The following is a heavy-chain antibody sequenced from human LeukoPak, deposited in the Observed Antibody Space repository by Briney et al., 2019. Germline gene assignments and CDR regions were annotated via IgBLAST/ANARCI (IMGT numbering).Heavy chain of an antibody. Sequence: GGSLRLSCAASGFTFDDYAMHWVRQAPGKGLEWVSGIRWNSGSICYADSVKGRFTISRDNAKNSLYLQMNSLRAEDTAVYYCAPILGVRYFDWLLNRGFDYWGQGTLVTVSS. V-gene: IGHV3-9*01. CDR1: GFTFDDYA. CDR2: IRWNSGSI. CDR3: APILGVRYFDWLLNRGFDY. J-gene: IGHJ4*02. D-gene: IGHD3-9*01.